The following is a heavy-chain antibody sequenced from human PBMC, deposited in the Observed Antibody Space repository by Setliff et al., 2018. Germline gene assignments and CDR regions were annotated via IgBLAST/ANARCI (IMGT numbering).Heavy chain of an antibody. Sequence: GGSLRLSCAASGFTFSTYRMHWVRQAPGKGLEWVAVIWGDGGTKYHADSVKGRFTISRDNSKNTLYLQMNSLRPEDTAMYYCARSLRRTFRRLDWLGFFGDWGQGAMVTVSS. CDR2: IWGDGGTK. D-gene: IGHD3-9*01. CDR3: ARSLRRTFRRLDWLGFFGD. V-gene: IGHV3-33*08. CDR1: GFTFSTYR. J-gene: IGHJ4*02.